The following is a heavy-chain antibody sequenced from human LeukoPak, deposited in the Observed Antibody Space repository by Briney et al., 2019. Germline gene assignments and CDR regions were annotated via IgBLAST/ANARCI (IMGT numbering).Heavy chain of an antibody. Sequence: GGALRLSCSAPGFTFTGFSMKLAPQAPGGGVEWVSVDRGSGGTTHYADSVKGRFTISRDNFKNTVSLQMNSLRAEDTAVYYCAKKRYENGTSSAGYLDVWGQGTTVIVSS. CDR2: DRGSGGTT. J-gene: IGHJ6*02. V-gene: IGHV3-23*01. D-gene: IGHD1-1*01. CDR1: GFTFTGFS. CDR3: AKKRYENGTSSAGYLDV.